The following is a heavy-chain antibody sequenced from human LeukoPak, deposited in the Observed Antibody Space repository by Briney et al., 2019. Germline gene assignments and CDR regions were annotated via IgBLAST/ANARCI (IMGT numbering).Heavy chain of an antibody. CDR1: GFTFSSYW. CDR2: INSDGSST. D-gene: IGHD4-17*01. V-gene: IGHV3-74*01. CDR3: ARDRTSYGDFDY. Sequence: GGSLRLSCAASGFTFSSYWMHWVREAPGKGLVWVSRINSDGSSTSYADSVKGRFTISRDNAKNTLYLQMNSLRAEDTAVYYCARDRTSYGDFDYWGQGTLVTVSS. J-gene: IGHJ4*02.